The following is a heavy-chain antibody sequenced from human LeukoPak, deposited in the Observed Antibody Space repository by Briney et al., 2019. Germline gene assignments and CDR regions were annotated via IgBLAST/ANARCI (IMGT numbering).Heavy chain of an antibody. V-gene: IGHV4-39*01. Sequence: SETLSLTCTVSGGAITDTNYYWGWLRHPPGERLEWIGNIYYNGKTFYNASVKSRVTISVDTSKNQFTLKLNSVTAADTALFYCARYSGSHYAFDIWGQGTMVTVSS. CDR2: IYYNGKT. J-gene: IGHJ3*02. CDR3: ARYSGSHYAFDI. CDR1: GGAITDTNYY. D-gene: IGHD1-26*01.